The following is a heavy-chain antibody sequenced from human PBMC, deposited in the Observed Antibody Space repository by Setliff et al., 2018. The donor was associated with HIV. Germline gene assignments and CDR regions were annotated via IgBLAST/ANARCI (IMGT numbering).Heavy chain of an antibody. D-gene: IGHD6-13*01. J-gene: IGHJ4*02. V-gene: IGHV1-46*01. Sequence: GASVKVSCKASGYTFTRYFMHCVRQAPGQGLEWLGMINPSGGSTWYAQKFQGRVTMTGDTSTNTLYMELSSLRSEDTAVYYCARDRAAGRISAGGIFHWGQGTLVTVSS. CDR1: GYTFTRYF. CDR3: ARDRAAGRISAGGIFH. CDR2: INPSGGST.